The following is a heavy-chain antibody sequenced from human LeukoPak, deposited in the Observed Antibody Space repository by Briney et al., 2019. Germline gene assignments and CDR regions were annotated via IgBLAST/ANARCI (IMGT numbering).Heavy chain of an antibody. J-gene: IGHJ4*02. V-gene: IGHV4-39*01. CDR2: IFYSGST. D-gene: IGHD3-10*01. CDR1: GFTFSSYS. CDR3: ARHRRYYGSGSYYSDFDS. Sequence: GSLRLSCAASGFTFSSYSMNWIRQPPGKGLEWIGSIFYSGSTYYNPSLKSPVTISADMSKNYFSLRLSSVTAADTATYYCARHRRYYGSGSYYSDFDSWGQGILVTVSS.